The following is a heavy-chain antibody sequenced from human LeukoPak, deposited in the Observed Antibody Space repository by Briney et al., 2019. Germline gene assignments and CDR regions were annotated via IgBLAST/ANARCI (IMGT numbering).Heavy chain of an antibody. CDR3: ARGRGAVAGSDAFDI. CDR2: IKEDVSDK. CDR1: GFTIDDYW. D-gene: IGHD6-19*01. J-gene: IGHJ3*02. Sequence: GGSLRLSCAASGFTIDDYWMSWVRQAPGKGLEWVANIKEDVSDKYYVDSVKGRFTISRDNAKNSLYLQMSRLRAEDTAVYYCARGRGAVAGSDAFDIWGQGTMVTVSS. V-gene: IGHV3-7*01.